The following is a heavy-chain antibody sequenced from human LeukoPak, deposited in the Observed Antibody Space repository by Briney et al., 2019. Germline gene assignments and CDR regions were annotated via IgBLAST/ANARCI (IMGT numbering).Heavy chain of an antibody. CDR1: GFSISSYG. CDR3: TKWNGYASD. CDR2: FSNGGTT. V-gene: IGHV3-23*01. J-gene: IGHJ4*02. D-gene: IGHD1-1*01. Sequence: PGGSLRLSCAVSGFSISSYGVSWGRQAPGKGVEWLTGFSNGGTTHSRDSVKGRFTISRHTSKNTVYLQMNSLRAEDTAVYYCTKWNGYASDWGQGTLVTVSA.